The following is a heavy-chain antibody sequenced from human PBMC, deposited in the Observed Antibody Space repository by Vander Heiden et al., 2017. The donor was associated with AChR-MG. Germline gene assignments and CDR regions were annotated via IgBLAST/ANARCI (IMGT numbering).Heavy chain of an antibody. Sequence: QVQLVESGGGVVQPGRSLRLSCAASGFTFSSYAMHWVRQAPGKGLEWVAVISYDGSNKYYADSVKGRFTISRDNSKNTLYLQMNSLRAEDTAVYYCARDWVGSSSPDDYWGHGTLVTVSS. V-gene: IGHV3-30-3*01. CDR1: GFTFSSYA. D-gene: IGHD6-13*01. J-gene: IGHJ4*01. CDR3: ARDWVGSSSPDDY. CDR2: ISYDGSNK.